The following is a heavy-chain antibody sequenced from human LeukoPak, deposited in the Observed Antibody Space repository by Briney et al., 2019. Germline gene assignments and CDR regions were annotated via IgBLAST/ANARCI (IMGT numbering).Heavy chain of an antibody. CDR2: INRSGST. J-gene: IGHJ6*03. V-gene: IGHV4-34*01. CDR1: GGSFSGYY. CDR3: AGAEQQLARAPYYYYMDV. Sequence: SETLSLTCAVYGGSFSGYYWSWIRQPPGKGLEWIGEINRSGSTNYNPSLKSRVTISVDTSKNQFSLKLSSVTAADTAVYYCAGAEQQLARAPYYYYMDVWGKGTTVTVSS. D-gene: IGHD6-13*01.